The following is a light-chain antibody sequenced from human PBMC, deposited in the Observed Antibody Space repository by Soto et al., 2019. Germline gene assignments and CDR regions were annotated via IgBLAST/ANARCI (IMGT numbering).Light chain of an antibody. CDR3: QQSADSQLT. Sequence: EIVLTQSPGTLSLSPGERATLSCRASQSVSSSYVAWYQQRPSQAPRLLIYGASSRATGIPDRFSGSGSGTDFPRTISRLETEVFAVYYCQQSADSQLTFGGGTKLEIK. CDR2: GAS. CDR1: QSVSSSY. V-gene: IGKV3-20*01. J-gene: IGKJ4*01.